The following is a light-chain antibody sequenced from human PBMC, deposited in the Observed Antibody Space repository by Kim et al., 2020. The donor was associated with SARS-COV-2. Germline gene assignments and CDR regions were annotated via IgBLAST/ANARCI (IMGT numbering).Light chain of an antibody. J-gene: IGKJ4*01. CDR2: DAS. CDR1: QIVNIN. CDR3: QQYNNWPPLT. V-gene: IGKV3-15*01. Sequence: SPGERPPLSCRASQIVNINLAWYQQKPGQAPRLLIYDASTRATGIPARFSGSGSGKEFTLTISSLQSEDFAVYYCQQYNNWPPLTFGGGAKVEIK.